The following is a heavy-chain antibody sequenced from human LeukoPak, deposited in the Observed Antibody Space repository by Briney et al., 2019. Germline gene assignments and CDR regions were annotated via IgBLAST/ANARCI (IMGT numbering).Heavy chain of an antibody. D-gene: IGHD3-10*01. V-gene: IGHV4-30-4*01. Sequence: SEILSLTCTVSGGSISSGDYYWSWIRQPPGKGLVWIGYISYSRSTYYNPSLKSRITISMDTSKNQFSLRLSSVTAADTAVYYCARDSRLYGSGSYYSFDYWGQGTLVTVSS. CDR2: ISYSRST. J-gene: IGHJ4*02. CDR3: ARDSRLYGSGSYYSFDY. CDR1: GGSISSGDYY.